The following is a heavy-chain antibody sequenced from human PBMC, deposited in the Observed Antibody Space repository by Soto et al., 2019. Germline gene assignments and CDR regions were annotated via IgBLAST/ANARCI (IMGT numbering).Heavy chain of an antibody. CDR3: ARPREAGKYYYGVDG. J-gene: IGHJ6*02. Sequence: GESLKISCKGSGYSFANYWIGWVRQMPGKGLEWMGIIYPGDSDTRYSPSFQGQVTISADKSISTAYLQWSSLKASDTAMYYCARPREAGKYYYGVDGWGQGNTVTLSS. D-gene: IGHD1-1*01. CDR2: IYPGDSDT. V-gene: IGHV5-51*01. CDR1: GYSFANYW.